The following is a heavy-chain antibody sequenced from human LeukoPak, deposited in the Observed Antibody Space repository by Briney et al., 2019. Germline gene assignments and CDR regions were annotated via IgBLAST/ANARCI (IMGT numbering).Heavy chain of an antibody. D-gene: IGHD4-17*01. V-gene: IGHV3-21*01. CDR2: ISTSSIYI. CDR3: AREDYGDYNFDY. Sequence: GGSLRLSCAASGFTFSNYNMNWVRQAPGKGLEWVSSISTSSIYIYYADSVKGRFTISRDNAKNSLYLQMNSLRAEDTAVYYCAREDYGDYNFDYWGQGTLVTVSS. CDR1: GFTFSNYN. J-gene: IGHJ4*02.